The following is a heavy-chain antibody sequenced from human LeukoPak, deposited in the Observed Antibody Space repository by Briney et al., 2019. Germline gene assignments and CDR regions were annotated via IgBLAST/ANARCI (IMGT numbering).Heavy chain of an antibody. D-gene: IGHD3-10*01. CDR2: IYYSGST. J-gene: IGHJ4*02. V-gene: IGHV4-39*01. CDR3: ARLTYYYGSGSYTFDY. Sequence: SETLSLTCTVSGGSISSSSYYWGWIRQPPGKGLGWVGGIYYSGSTYYNPSLKSRVTISVDTSKNQFSLKLSSVTAADTAVYYCARLTYYYGSGSYTFDYWGQGTLVTVSS. CDR1: GGSISSSSYY.